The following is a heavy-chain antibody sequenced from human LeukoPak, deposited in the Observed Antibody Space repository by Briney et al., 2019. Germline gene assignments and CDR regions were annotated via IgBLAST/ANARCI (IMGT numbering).Heavy chain of an antibody. CDR3: ARPYYYSSGSHPF. CDR1: GFTFTSYW. CDR2: ISKDGSEK. J-gene: IGHJ4*02. Sequence: GGSLRLSCAASGFTFTSYWMTWVRQAPGKGLEWVANISKDGSEKNYVDSVKGRFTTSRDNAKNSLYLHMNSLRAEDTAIYYCARPYYYSSGSHPFWGQGTLVTVSS. V-gene: IGHV3-7*01. D-gene: IGHD3-10*01.